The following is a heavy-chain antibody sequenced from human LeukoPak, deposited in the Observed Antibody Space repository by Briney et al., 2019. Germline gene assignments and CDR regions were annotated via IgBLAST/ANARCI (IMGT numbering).Heavy chain of an antibody. CDR1: GYTFTSYD. Sequence: ASVKVSCKASGYTFTSYDINWVRQATGQGLEWMGWMNPNSGNTGYAQKFQGRVTMTRNTSISTAYMELSSLRSEDTAVYYCARGLAYNYDSSAYFLDYWGQGILVTVSS. V-gene: IGHV1-8*01. CDR3: ARGLAYNYDSSAYFLDY. D-gene: IGHD3-22*01. CDR2: MNPNSGNT. J-gene: IGHJ4*02.